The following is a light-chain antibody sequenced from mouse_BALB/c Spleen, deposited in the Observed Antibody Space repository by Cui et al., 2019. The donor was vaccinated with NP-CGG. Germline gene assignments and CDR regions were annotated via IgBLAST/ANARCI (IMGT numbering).Light chain of an antibody. V-gene: IGLV1*01. CDR1: TGAVTTSNY. CDR3: ALWYSNHWV. Sequence: QAVVTQASALTTSPGETVTLTCRSSTGAVTTSNYANWAQEKPDHLFTGLIGGTNNRVPGVPARFSGSLIGDKAALTITGAQTEDEAIYFCALWYSNHWVFGGGAKLTVL. CDR2: GTN. J-gene: IGLJ1*01.